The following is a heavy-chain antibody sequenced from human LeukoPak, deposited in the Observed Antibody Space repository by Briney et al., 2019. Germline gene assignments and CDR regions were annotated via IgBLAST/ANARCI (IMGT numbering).Heavy chain of an antibody. V-gene: IGHV3-7*01. CDR2: IKQDGSEK. CDR3: ARTPSDFWSGYLDYYYYGMDV. Sequence: PGGSLRLSCAASGFTFSSYWMSWVRQAPGKGLEWVAHIKQDGSEKYYVDSVKGRFTISRDNAKNSLYLQMNSLRAEDTAVYYCARTPSDFWSGYLDYYYYGMDVWGQGTTVTVSS. J-gene: IGHJ6*02. D-gene: IGHD3-3*01. CDR1: GFTFSSYW.